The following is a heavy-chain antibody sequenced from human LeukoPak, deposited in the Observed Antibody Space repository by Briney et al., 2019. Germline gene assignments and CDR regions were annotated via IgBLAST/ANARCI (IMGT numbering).Heavy chain of an antibody. D-gene: IGHD6-13*01. CDR2: IYPGDSDT. CDR1: GYSFTSYW. CDR3: ARLPLGQQVDY. V-gene: IGHV5-51*01. Sequence: GESLKISCKGSGYSFTSYWIGWVRQMSGRGLEWMGIIYPGDSDTKYSPSFQGQVTISADRSITTAYLQWSSLKASDTAMYYCARLPLGQQVDYWGQGTLVTVSS. J-gene: IGHJ4*02.